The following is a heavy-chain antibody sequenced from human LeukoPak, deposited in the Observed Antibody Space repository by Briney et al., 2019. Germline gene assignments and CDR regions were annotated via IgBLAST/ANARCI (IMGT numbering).Heavy chain of an antibody. CDR1: GLTVSSNY. CDR2: IYSDGST. D-gene: IGHD6-13*01. Sequence: GGSLRLSCAASGLTVSSNYVTWVRQVPGKGLEWVSVIYSDGSTYYADSVKGRFTISSDNSKNTLYLQMNSLRAEDTAVYYCARGGGYSSPSYDYWGQGTLVTVSS. J-gene: IGHJ4*02. V-gene: IGHV3-53*01. CDR3: ARGGGYSSPSYDY.